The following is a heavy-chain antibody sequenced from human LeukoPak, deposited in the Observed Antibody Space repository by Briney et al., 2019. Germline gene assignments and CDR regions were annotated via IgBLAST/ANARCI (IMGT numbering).Heavy chain of an antibody. J-gene: IGHJ4*02. Sequence: SETLSLTCTVSGSSISSYYWSWIRQPPGKGLEWIGYIYYSGSTNYNPSLKSRVTISVDTSKNQFSLKLSSVTVADTAVYYCARFRGGYSYGSIDYWGQGTLVTVSS. CDR1: GSSISSYY. D-gene: IGHD5-18*01. V-gene: IGHV4-59*08. CDR2: IYYSGST. CDR3: ARFRGGYSYGSIDY.